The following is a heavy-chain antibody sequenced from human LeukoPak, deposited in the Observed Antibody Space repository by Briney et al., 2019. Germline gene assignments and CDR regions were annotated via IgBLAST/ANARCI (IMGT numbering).Heavy chain of an antibody. Sequence: GGSLRLSCAASGFTFSSYAMHWVRQAPGKGLEWVAVISYDGSNKYYADSVKGRFTISRDNSKNTLYLQMNSLRAEDTAVYYCARDFNWGLDYWGQGTLVTVSS. CDR3: ARDFNWGLDY. CDR1: GFTFSSYA. CDR2: ISYDGSNK. D-gene: IGHD7-27*01. J-gene: IGHJ4*02. V-gene: IGHV3-30-3*01.